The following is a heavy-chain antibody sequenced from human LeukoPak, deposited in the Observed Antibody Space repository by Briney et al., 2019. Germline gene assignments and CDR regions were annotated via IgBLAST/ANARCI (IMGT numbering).Heavy chain of an antibody. J-gene: IGHJ4*02. CDR3: ARGVGGYVWGYDY. D-gene: IGHD3-16*01. CDR2: IYHSGST. Sequence: PSETLSLTCAVSGGSISSSYWWSWIRQPPGKGLEWIGEIYHSGSTNYNPSLKSRVTISVDTSKNQFSLKLSSVTAADTAVYYCARGVGGYVWGYDYWGQGTLVTVSS. CDR1: GGSISSSYW. V-gene: IGHV4-4*02.